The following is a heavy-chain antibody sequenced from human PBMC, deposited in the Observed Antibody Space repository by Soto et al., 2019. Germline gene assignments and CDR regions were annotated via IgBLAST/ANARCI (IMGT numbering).Heavy chain of an antibody. V-gene: IGHV4-34*01. CDR1: GGSFSGYY. CDR2: INHSGST. CDR3: ARGNYYYGMDV. Sequence: SETLSLTCAVYGGSFSGYYWSWIRQPPGKGLEWIGEINHSGSTNYNPSLKSRVTISVDTSKNQFSLKLSSVTAADTAVYYCARGNYYYGMDVWGQGTTVTVSS. J-gene: IGHJ6*02.